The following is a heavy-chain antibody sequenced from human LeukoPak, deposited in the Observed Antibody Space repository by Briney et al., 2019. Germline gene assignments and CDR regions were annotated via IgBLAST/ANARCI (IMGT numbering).Heavy chain of an antibody. V-gene: IGHV3-21*01. CDR2: ISSSSSYI. J-gene: IGHJ4*02. CDR1: GFTFSSYS. Sequence: GGSLRLSCAASGFTFSSYSMNWVRQAPGKGLEWVSSISSSSSYIYYADSVKGRFIISRDNAKNSLYLQMNSQRAEDTAVYYCARDRITIFGVDLDYWGQGTLVTVSS. CDR3: ARDRITIFGVDLDY. D-gene: IGHD3-3*01.